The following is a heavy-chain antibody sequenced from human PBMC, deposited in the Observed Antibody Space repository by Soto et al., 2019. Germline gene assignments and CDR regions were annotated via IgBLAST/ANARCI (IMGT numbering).Heavy chain of an antibody. V-gene: IGHV4-59*01. CDR2: VHYSGST. CDR3: ARGYWDAYYSNWFDP. Sequence: SETLSLTCTVSGASINSYYWSWIRQPPGKGLEWIGYVHYSGSTSYNPSLKSRLTISVDTSKTQFSLKLTSVTAADTAVYYCARGYWDAYYSNWFDPWGPGTLVTVSS. CDR1: GASINSYY. J-gene: IGHJ5*02. D-gene: IGHD3-16*01.